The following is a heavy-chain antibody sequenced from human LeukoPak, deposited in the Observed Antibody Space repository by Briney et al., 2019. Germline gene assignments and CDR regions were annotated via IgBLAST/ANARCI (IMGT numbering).Heavy chain of an antibody. CDR2: INDDGGST. CDR3: ARDLQATVTTKGWGFDL. Sequence: GGSLRLSCAASGFTFSTYWMHWVRQAPGKGPVWVSRINDDGGSTSYADSVKGRFTISRDNAKNTLYLQMNSLRAEDTAVYYCARDLQATVTTKGWGFDLSGRGTLVTVSS. J-gene: IGHJ2*01. V-gene: IGHV3-74*01. CDR1: GFTFSTYW. D-gene: IGHD4-17*01.